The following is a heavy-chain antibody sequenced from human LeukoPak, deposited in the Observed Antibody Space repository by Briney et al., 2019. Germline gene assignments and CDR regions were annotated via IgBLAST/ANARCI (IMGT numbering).Heavy chain of an antibody. CDR2: ISAYNGNT. CDR3: ARAGGVVGALGYYYMDV. CDR1: GYTFTSYG. J-gene: IGHJ6*03. Sequence: GASVKVSCKASGYTFTSYGISWVRQAPGQGLEWMGWISAYNGNTNYAQKLQGRVTMTTDTSTSTAYMELRSLRSDDTAVYHCARAGGVVGALGYYYMDVWGKGTTVTISS. D-gene: IGHD2-15*01. V-gene: IGHV1-18*01.